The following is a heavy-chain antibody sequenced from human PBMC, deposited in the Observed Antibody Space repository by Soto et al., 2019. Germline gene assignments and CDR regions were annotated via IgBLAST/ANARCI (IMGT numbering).Heavy chain of an antibody. D-gene: IGHD6-13*01. CDR3: ARDGEVRYSSSWYRWLVP. Sequence: SVKVSCKASGGTFSSYAISWVRQAPGQGLEWMGGIIPIFGTANYAQKFQGRVTITADKSTSTAYMELSSLRSEDTAVYYCARDGEVRYSSSWYRWLVPWGQGTLVTVSS. CDR1: GGTFSSYA. V-gene: IGHV1-69*06. CDR2: IIPIFGTA. J-gene: IGHJ5*02.